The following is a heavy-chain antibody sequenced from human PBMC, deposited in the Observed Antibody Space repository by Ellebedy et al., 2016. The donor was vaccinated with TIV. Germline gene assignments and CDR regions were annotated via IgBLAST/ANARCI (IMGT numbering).Heavy chain of an antibody. V-gene: IGHV4-34*01. J-gene: IGHJ5*02. D-gene: IGHD5-18*01. CDR1: GGSFSGYY. CDR3: ARRRGYSYGRGNWFDP. Sequence: SETLSLTCAVYGGSFSGYYWSWIRQPPGKGLEWIGEINHSGSTNYNPSLKSRVTVSVDTSKNQFSLKLSSVTAADTAVYYCARRRGYSYGRGNWFDPWGQGTLVTVSS. CDR2: INHSGST.